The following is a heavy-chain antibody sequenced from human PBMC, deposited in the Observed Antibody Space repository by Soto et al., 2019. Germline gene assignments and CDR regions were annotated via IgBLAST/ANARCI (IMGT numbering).Heavy chain of an antibody. CDR2: ISYDGRHK. V-gene: IGHV3-30*04. CDR1: GFTFSDYA. D-gene: IGHD6-19*01. CDR3: ADYSSGYSNYFDH. Sequence: QVQLVESGGGVVQPGKSLRLSCAASGFTFSDYAMHWVRQAAGKGLEWVALISYDGRHKDYADSVKGRFTISRDNSNNTLSLQMNSLRPEDSGVYYCADYSSGYSNYFDHWGQGTLVTVSS. J-gene: IGHJ4*02.